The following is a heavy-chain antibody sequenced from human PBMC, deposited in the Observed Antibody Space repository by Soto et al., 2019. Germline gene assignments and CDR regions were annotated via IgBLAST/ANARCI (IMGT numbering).Heavy chain of an antibody. CDR3: ARFTLTGYYDSSGNYFDY. V-gene: IGHV4-30-4*01. J-gene: IGHJ4*02. CDR2: IYYSGST. CDR1: GGSISSGDYY. D-gene: IGHD3-22*01. Sequence: SETLSLTCTVSGGSISSGDYYWSWIRQPPGKGLEWIVYIYYSGSTYYNPSLKSRVTISVDTSKNQFSLKLSSVTAADTAVYYCARFTLTGYYDSSGNYFDYWGQGTLVTVSS.